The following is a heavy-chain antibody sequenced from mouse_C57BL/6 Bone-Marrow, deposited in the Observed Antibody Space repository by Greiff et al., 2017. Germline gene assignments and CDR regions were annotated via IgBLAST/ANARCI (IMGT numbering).Heavy chain of an antibody. CDR3: ARARGYYGSVYAMGY. Sequence: QVQLQQPGAELVMPGASVKLSCKASGYTFTSYWMHWVKQRPGQGLEWIGEIDPSDSYTNYNQKFKAKSTLTVDKSSSTAYMQLSRLTSEDTALYYCARARGYYGSVYAMGYWGQGTSVTVSS. V-gene: IGHV1-69*01. D-gene: IGHD1-1*01. CDR1: GYTFTSYW. J-gene: IGHJ4*01. CDR2: IDPSDSYT.